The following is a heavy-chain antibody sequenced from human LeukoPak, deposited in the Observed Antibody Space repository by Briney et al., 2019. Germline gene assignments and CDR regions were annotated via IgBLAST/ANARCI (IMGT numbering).Heavy chain of an antibody. CDR1: VGSIISYY. CDR2: IHYNGST. CDR3: ARSSGKWSGDYYYHYMDV. D-gene: IGHD3-3*01. Sequence: SETLSLTCTVSVGSIISYYWSWVRQPPGKGLEWIGYIHYNGSTTYNPSLKSRVTISVDTSKNQLSLKLSSVTAADRAVYYCARSSGKWSGDYYYHYMDVWGRGTTVTISS. V-gene: IGHV4-59*01. J-gene: IGHJ6*03.